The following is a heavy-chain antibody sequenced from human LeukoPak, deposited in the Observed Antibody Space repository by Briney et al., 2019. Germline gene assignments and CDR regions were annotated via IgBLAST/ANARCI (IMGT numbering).Heavy chain of an antibody. CDR1: GYTFTRYY. V-gene: IGHV1-2*02. Sequence: ASVKVSCKASGYTFTRYYMHWVGQAPGQGREWMGWINLYSGGTNYEQKSHGRGTMTRDTSISTADMGVSRLRSDDTAVYYCARLRRFCGSYYERCFDYWGEGTLVTVSS. D-gene: IGHD1-26*01. CDR3: ARLRRFCGSYYERCFDY. J-gene: IGHJ4*02. CDR2: INLYSGGT.